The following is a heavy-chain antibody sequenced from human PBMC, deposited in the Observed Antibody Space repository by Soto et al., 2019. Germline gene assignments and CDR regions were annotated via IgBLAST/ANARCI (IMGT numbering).Heavy chain of an antibody. CDR2: FDPEDGET. CDR1: GYTLTELS. Sequence: ASVKVSCEVSGYTLTELSMHWVRQAPGKGLEWMGGFDPEDGETIYAQKFQGRVTMTEDTSTDTAYMELSSLRSEDTAVYYCATSTYYYDRGPSYYFDYWGQGTLVTVSS. D-gene: IGHD3-22*01. V-gene: IGHV1-24*01. CDR3: ATSTYYYDRGPSYYFDY. J-gene: IGHJ4*02.